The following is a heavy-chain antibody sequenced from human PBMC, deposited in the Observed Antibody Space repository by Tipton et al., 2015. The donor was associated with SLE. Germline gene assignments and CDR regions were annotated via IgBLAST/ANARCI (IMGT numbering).Heavy chain of an antibody. Sequence: QLVQSGAEVKKPGASVKVSCKASGGTFSNYGISWVRQAPGQGLEWMGWISAYNGNTNYAQKFQGRVTMTTDTSTSTAYMELRSLRSDDTAVYYCARDRDIVVVTIDWYYGMDVWGQGTTVTVSS. V-gene: IGHV1-18*01. CDR3: ARDRDIVVVTIDWYYGMDV. J-gene: IGHJ6*02. CDR2: ISAYNGNT. D-gene: IGHD2-2*01. CDR1: GGTFSNYG.